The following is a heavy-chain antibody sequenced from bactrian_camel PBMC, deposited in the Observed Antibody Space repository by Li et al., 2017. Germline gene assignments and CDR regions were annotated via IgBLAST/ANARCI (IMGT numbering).Heavy chain of an antibody. CDR3: AEGRGSRGEHCYSLNY. V-gene: IGHV3S54*01. CDR2: VYFGGGST. D-gene: IGHD6*01. J-gene: IGHJ4*01. Sequence: HVQLVESGGGSVQAGGSLRLSCTSSGHVKCRDTMAWYRRAPGPRKEREGVAFVYFGGGSTYYADSVKGRFTISQDKGKNTVYLQMNNLQPEDTATYYCAEGRGSRGEHCYSLNYWGQGTQVTVS. CDR1: GHVKCRDT.